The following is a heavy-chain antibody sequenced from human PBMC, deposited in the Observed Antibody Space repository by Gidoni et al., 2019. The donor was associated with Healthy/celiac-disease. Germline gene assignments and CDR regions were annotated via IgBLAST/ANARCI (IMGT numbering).Heavy chain of an antibody. Sequence: QVQLVQSGAEVKKPGASVKVSCKASGYTFTGYYLHCVRQAPGQGLEWMGWINPNSGGTNSAQTFQGRVTMTRDTSISTAYMELSRRRSDDTAVYYCARDQAYCGGDCYPLHRPRAFDIWGQGTMVTVSS. V-gene: IGHV1-2*02. CDR1: GYTFTGYY. CDR3: ARDQAYCGGDCYPLHRPRAFDI. CDR2: INPNSGGT. J-gene: IGHJ3*02. D-gene: IGHD2-21*02.